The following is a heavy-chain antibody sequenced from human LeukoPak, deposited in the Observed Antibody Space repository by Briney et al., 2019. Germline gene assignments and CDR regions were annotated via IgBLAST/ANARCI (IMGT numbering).Heavy chain of an antibody. D-gene: IGHD5-18*01. CDR1: GSTFDSYA. Sequence: GGSLRLSCAASGSTFDSYAMHWVRQAPGKGLEWVSLISGDGDRTYYADSVKGRFTISRDNGKNSLFLQMNSLRTEDAALYYCAKGFGLNMVTSKYYYMDIWGKGTTVTVSS. J-gene: IGHJ6*03. CDR2: ISGDGDRT. V-gene: IGHV3-43*02. CDR3: AKGFGLNMVTSKYYYMDI.